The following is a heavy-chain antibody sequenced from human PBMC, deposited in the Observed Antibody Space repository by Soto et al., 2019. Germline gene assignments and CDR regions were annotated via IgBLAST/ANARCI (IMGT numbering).Heavy chain of an antibody. CDR3: AKQDYGSGSYYYYYGMDV. J-gene: IGHJ6*02. CDR2: IYYSGST. V-gene: IGHV4-30-4*01. CDR1: GGSISSGDYY. D-gene: IGHD3-10*01. Sequence: SETLSLTCTVSGGSISSGDYYWSWIRQPPGKGLEWIGYIYYSGSTNYNPSLKSRVTISVDTSKNQFSLKLSSVTAADTAVYYCAKQDYGSGSYYYYYGMDVWGQGTTVTVSS.